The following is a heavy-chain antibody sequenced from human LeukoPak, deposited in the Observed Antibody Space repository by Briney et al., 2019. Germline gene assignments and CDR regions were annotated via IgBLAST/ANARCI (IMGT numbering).Heavy chain of an antibody. V-gene: IGHV1-24*01. D-gene: IGHD3-22*01. CDR3: ATSRIVVVIPSFDY. Sequence: GASVKISCKASGGTFGTFPLSWVRQAPGKGLEWMGGFDPEDGETIYAQKFQGRVTMTEDTSTDTAYMELSSLRSEDTAVYYCATSRIVVVIPSFDYWGQGTLVTVSS. J-gene: IGHJ4*02. CDR2: FDPEDGET. CDR1: GGTFGTFP.